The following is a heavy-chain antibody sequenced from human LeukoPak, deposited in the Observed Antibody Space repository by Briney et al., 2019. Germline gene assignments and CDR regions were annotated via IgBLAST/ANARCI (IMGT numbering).Heavy chain of an antibody. V-gene: IGHV3-30*02. Sequence: GGSLRLSCAASGFTFSSYGMHWVRQAPGKGLEWVAFIRYDGSNKYYADSVKGRFTISRDNSKNTLYLQMNSLRVEDAAVYYCAKTSPGYTYGLLDYWGQGTLVTVSS. J-gene: IGHJ4*02. CDR1: GFTFSSYG. D-gene: IGHD5-18*01. CDR3: AKTSPGYTYGLLDY. CDR2: IRYDGSNK.